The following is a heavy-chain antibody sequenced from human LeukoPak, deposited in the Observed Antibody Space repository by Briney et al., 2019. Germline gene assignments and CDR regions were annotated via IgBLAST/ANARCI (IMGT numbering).Heavy chain of an antibody. D-gene: IGHD3-22*01. CDR3: ARGRPPTYYYDSSGPNSFDY. V-gene: IGHV3-7*01. Sequence: GGSLRLSCAASGFTFSSYWMSWVRQAPGKGLEWVANIKQGGSEKYYVDSVKGRFTISRDNAKNSLYLQMNSLRAEDTAVYYCARGRPPTYYYDSSGPNSFDYWGQGTLVTVSS. CDR1: GFTFSSYW. J-gene: IGHJ4*02. CDR2: IKQGGSEK.